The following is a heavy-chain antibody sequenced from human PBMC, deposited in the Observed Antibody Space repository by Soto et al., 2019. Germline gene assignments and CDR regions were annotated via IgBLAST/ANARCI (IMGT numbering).Heavy chain of an antibody. CDR1: GFTFSSYG. J-gene: IGHJ4*02. V-gene: IGHV3-23*04. CDR3: TKGAWLDY. D-gene: IGHD5-12*01. Sequence: VQLVESGGGVVQPGRSLRLSCAASGFTFSSYGMHWVRQAPGKGLEWVAVILGRDDTTYYADSVKGRFTISRDTFKNTLHLQMNSLRVEDTALYFCTKGAWLDYWGQGTLVTVSS. CDR2: ILGRDDTT.